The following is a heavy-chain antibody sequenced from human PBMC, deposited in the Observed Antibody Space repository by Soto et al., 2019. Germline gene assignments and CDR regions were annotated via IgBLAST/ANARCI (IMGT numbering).Heavy chain of an antibody. CDR2: ISAYNGNT. D-gene: IGHD2-15*01. CDR1: GYTFTSYG. CDR3: ARIDCSGGSCYPDY. V-gene: IGHV1-18*04. Sequence: ASVKVSCKASGYTFTSYGISWVRQTPGQGLEWMGWISAYNGNTNYAQKLQGRVTMTTDTSTSTAYMELRSLRSDDTAVYYCARIDCSGGSCYPDYWGQGTLVTVSS. J-gene: IGHJ4*02.